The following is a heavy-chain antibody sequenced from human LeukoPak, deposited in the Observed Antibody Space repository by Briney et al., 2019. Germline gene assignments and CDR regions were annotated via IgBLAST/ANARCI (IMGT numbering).Heavy chain of an antibody. CDR1: GGSISSYY. Sequence: PSETLSLTCTVSGGSISSYYWSWIRQPPGKGLEWIGYIYYSGSTNYNPSLKSRVIMSVDTSKNQFSLKLSSVTAADTAVYYCARALGFWSGYYLIDYWGQGTLVTVSS. CDR3: ARALGFWSGYYLIDY. CDR2: IYYSGST. D-gene: IGHD3-3*01. J-gene: IGHJ4*02. V-gene: IGHV4-59*08.